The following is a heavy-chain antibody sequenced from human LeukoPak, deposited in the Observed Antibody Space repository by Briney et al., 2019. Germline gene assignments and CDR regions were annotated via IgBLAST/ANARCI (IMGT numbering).Heavy chain of an antibody. CDR2: IIPISGTT. CDR3: ASGYDILTGYYNPFDY. V-gene: IGHV1-69*06. D-gene: IGHD3-9*01. J-gene: IGHJ4*02. CDR1: GGTLNSYV. Sequence: SVKVSCKASGGTLNSYVISWVRQAPGQGLEWMGGIIPISGTTNYAQKLQGRVTMTADTSTSTAYMELRSLRSDDTAVYYCASGYDILTGYYNPFDYWGQGTLVTVSS.